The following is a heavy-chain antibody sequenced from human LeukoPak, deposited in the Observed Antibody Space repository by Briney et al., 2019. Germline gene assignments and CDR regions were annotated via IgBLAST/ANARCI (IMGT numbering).Heavy chain of an antibody. Sequence: EASVKVSCKVSGYTLTELSMHWVRQAPGKGLEWMGGFDPEDGETIYAQKFQGRVTMTEDTSTDTAYMELSSLSSEDTAVYYCATLVSLDSSSWYRWFDPWGQGTLVTVSS. D-gene: IGHD6-13*01. V-gene: IGHV1-24*01. CDR3: ATLVSLDSSSWYRWFDP. CDR2: FDPEDGET. J-gene: IGHJ5*02. CDR1: GYTLTELS.